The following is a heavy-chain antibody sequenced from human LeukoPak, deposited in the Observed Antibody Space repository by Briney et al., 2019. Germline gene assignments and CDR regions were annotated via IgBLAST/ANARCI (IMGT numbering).Heavy chain of an antibody. D-gene: IGHD2-2*01. CDR1: GGSFSGYY. CDR3: ARESVVVVPAAIRRGYYYYMDV. J-gene: IGHJ6*03. CDR2: INHSGST. V-gene: IGHV4-34*01. Sequence: SETLSLTCAVYGGSFSGYYWSWIRQPPGKGLGWIGEINHSGSTNYNPSLKSRVTISVDTSKNQFSLKLSSVTAADTAVYYCARESVVVVPAAIRRGYYYYMDVWGKGTTVTVSS.